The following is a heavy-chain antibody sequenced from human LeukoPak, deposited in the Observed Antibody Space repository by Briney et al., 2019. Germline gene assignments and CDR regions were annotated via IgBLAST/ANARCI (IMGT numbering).Heavy chain of an antibody. CDR2: IKPDGSEK. D-gene: IGHD2-8*01. CDR3: GRGGSQRVSS. Sequence: PGGSLRLFCTASGLSFSDFWMSWVRQAPGKGREWVAKIKPDGSEKYYVDSVKGRFSISRDNAKKSLYLQMNNMRVEDTAVYYCGRGGSQRVSSWGQGSLVTVSS. J-gene: IGHJ4*02. V-gene: IGHV3-7*01. CDR1: GLSFSDFW.